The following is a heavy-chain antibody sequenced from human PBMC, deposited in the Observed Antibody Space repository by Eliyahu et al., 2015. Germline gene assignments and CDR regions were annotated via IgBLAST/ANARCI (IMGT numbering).Heavy chain of an antibody. V-gene: IGHV3-21*01. D-gene: IGHD4-23*01. Sequence: SLRLSCAASGFTFSNYIMNWVRQAPGKGLEWVSSISSSSGYIYYADSVKGRFTISRDNTNNSLYLQMNSLRADDTAVYYCVRGTVVKYXWFDPWGQGTLFTVSS. J-gene: IGHJ5*02. CDR2: ISSSSGYI. CDR1: GFTFSNYI. CDR3: VRGTVVKYXWFDP.